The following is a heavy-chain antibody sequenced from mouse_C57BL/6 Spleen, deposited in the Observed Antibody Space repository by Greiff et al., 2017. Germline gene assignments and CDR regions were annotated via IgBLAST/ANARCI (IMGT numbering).Heavy chain of an antibody. D-gene: IGHD2-4*01. Sequence: VQLQQSGPELVKPGASVKIPCKASGYTFTDYNMDWVKQSHGKSLEWIGDINPNNGGTIYNQKFKGKATLTVDKSSSTAYMGLRSLTSEDTAVYYCAREDYDGGDAMDYWGQGTSVTVSS. J-gene: IGHJ4*01. CDR3: AREDYDGGDAMDY. CDR2: INPNNGGT. CDR1: GYTFTDYN. V-gene: IGHV1-18*01.